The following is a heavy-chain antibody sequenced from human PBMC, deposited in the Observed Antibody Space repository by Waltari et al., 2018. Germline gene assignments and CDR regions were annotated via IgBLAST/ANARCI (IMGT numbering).Heavy chain of an antibody. CDR3: AKRAITFGGVTRDY. CDR2: ISGSDGST. Sequence: EVQLVESGGGLVQSGGSLRLSCAASGFTFSSYALSWVRQAPGTGLEWVAISGSDGSTYYSDSVKGRFTISKDNSQNTLYLQMNSLRAEDTAVYYCAKRAITFGGVTRDYWGQGTLVTVSS. CDR1: GFTFSSYA. J-gene: IGHJ4*02. D-gene: IGHD3-16*01. V-gene: IGHV3-23*04.